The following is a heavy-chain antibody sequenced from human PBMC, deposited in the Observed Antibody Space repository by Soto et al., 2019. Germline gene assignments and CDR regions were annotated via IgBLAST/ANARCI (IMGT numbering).Heavy chain of an antibody. CDR1: GFTFSSYA. CDR3: ARARYCSGGSCYPGWFDP. Sequence: GGSLRLSCAASGFTFSSYAMHWVRQAPGKGLEWVAVISYDGSNKYYADSVKGRFTISRDNSKNTLYLQMNSLRAEDTAVYYCARARYCSGGSCYPGWFDPWGQGTLVTVSS. V-gene: IGHV3-30-3*01. D-gene: IGHD2-15*01. CDR2: ISYDGSNK. J-gene: IGHJ5*02.